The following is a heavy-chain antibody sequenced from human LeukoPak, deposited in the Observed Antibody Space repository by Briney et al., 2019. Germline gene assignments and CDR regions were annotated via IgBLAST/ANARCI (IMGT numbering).Heavy chain of an antibody. D-gene: IGHD5-24*01. CDR2: VYYSGYT. V-gene: IGHV4-39*01. J-gene: IGHJ3*01. Sequence: SETLSLTCTVSGGSISSSSYYRGWIRQPPGKGLEWIGSVYYSGYTYYNPSLKSRVTISVDTSNDQFSLKLSSVTAADTAVYYCARGPGTLIRRDGYNFWGQGTMVTVSS. CDR1: GGSISSSSYY. CDR3: ARGPGTLIRRDGYNF.